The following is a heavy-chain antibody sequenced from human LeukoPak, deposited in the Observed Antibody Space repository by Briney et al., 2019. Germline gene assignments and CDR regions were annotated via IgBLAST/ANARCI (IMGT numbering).Heavy chain of an antibody. CDR3: AKDPDCTSGVCYTFFDY. CDR1: RFTFSSYA. D-gene: IGHD2-8*01. Sequence: GGSLRLSCAASRFTFSSYAMSWVRQAPGKGLEWLSAISGSGGVTYYADSVKGRFTISRDNSNNTLYLQMNGLRAEDTAVYYCAKDPDCTSGVCYTFFDYWGQGTLVTVSS. J-gene: IGHJ4*02. CDR2: ISGSGGVT. V-gene: IGHV3-23*01.